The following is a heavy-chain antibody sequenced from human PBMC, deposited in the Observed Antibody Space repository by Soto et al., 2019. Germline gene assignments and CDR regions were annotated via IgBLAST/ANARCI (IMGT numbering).Heavy chain of an antibody. CDR2: VYYSGYT. J-gene: IGHJ5*02. CDR3: ARSWLGQAHFDP. CDR1: GASISSYY. V-gene: IGHV4-59*01. D-gene: IGHD6-19*01. Sequence: QVQLQESGPGLVKPSETLSLTCTVSGASISSYYWSWIRRPPGKGLEWIGYVYYSGYTTYNPSLKSGVTISMDSSKTRLSLNLSSVTAADTAEYFCARSWLGQAHFDPWGQGTLVTVSS.